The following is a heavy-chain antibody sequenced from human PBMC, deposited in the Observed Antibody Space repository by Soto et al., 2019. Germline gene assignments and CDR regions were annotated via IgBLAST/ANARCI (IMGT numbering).Heavy chain of an antibody. J-gene: IGHJ2*01. V-gene: IGHV3-30-3*01. CDR1: GFNFGYYP. Sequence: GGSLRLSCADSGFNFGYYPMHWVRQAPGKGLEWVALISYDGGNQYYADSVKGRFTISRDNSKNTLYMEMNSLRHEDTAVYYCARDRYSYDSRAYQGVDWYFDLWGRGTLVTVSS. CDR2: ISYDGGNQ. D-gene: IGHD3-22*01. CDR3: ARDRYSYDSRAYQGVDWYFDL.